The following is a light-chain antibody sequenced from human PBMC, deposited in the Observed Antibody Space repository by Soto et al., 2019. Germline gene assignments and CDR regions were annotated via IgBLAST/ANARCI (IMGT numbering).Light chain of an antibody. CDR2: DIS. CDR3: QQCNNWPPIT. J-gene: IGKJ5*01. Sequence: EIVLTQSPATLSLSPGEIATLSCRASQSVSKCLAWYQQKPGQAPRLLIYDISSRAPGIPARFSGSGSGTDFTLTISSLEPEDFAVYYCQQCNNWPPITFGQGTRLEIK. CDR1: QSVSKC. V-gene: IGKV3-11*01.